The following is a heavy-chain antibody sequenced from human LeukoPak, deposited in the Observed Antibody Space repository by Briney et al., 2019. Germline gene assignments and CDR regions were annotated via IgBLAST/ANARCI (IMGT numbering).Heavy chain of an antibody. D-gene: IGHD1-7*01. J-gene: IGHJ4*02. V-gene: IGHV1-46*01. Sequence: ASVKVSCKASGYTFTSYYMHWVRQAPGQGLEWMGIINPSGGSTSYAQKFQGRVTMTRDMSTSTVYMELSSLRFEDTAVYYCARDLTGTSRFDYWGQGTLVTVSS. CDR3: ARDLTGTSRFDY. CDR2: INPSGGST. CDR1: GYTFTSYY.